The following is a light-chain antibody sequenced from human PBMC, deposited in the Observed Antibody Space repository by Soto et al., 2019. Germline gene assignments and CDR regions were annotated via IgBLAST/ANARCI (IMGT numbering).Light chain of an antibody. J-gene: IGKJ5*01. V-gene: IGKV3-20*01. Sequence: EIVLTQSPGTLSFSPGERATLSCRASQSVSSSYVAWYQQKRGQAPGLLMYGASSRATGIPDRFSGSGSGTDFTLTISRLEPEDFVLYYCQHFRAFGQGTRLEIK. CDR2: GAS. CDR3: QHFRA. CDR1: QSVSSSY.